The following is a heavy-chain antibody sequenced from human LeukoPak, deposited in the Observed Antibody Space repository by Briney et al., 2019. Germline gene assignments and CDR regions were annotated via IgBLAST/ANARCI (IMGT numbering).Heavy chain of an antibody. J-gene: IGHJ4*02. CDR1: GGVFTTYA. CDR2: IIPFLGTT. Sequence: ASVKVSCKASGGVFTTYAISWVRQAPEKGLEWMGSIIPFLGTTNYAQKFQGRVTITADEPTRTAYMELTYVRSDDTAVYYCTIIPNVILFTHYFEYWGQGTLVTVSS. V-gene: IGHV1-69*11. CDR3: TIIPNVILFTHYFEY. D-gene: IGHD2-21*01.